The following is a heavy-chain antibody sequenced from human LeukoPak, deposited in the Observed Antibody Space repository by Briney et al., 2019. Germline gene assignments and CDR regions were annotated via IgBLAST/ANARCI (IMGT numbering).Heavy chain of an antibody. CDR3: AKRGVEMATIYYMDV. CDR2: ISSSGSTI. V-gene: IGHV3-48*03. J-gene: IGHJ6*03. CDR1: GFTFSSYE. Sequence: GSLRLSCAASGFTFSSYEMNWVRQAPGKGLEWVSYISSSGSTIYYADSVKGRFTISRNNAKNSLYLQMNSLRDEDTAVYYCAKRGVEMATIYYMDVWGKGTAVT. D-gene: IGHD5-24*01.